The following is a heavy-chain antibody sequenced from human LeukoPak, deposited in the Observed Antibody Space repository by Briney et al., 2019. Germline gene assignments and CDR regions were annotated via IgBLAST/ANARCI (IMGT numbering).Heavy chain of an antibody. CDR2: LYSGGST. CDR3: ARDRTGVYYFDY. J-gene: IGHJ4*02. D-gene: IGHD7-27*01. V-gene: IGHV3-53*01. Sequence: PGGSLRLSCAASGFTVSSNYMSWVRQAPGKGLEWVSVLYSGGSTYYADSVKGRFTISRDNSKNTLYLQMNSLRVEDTAVYYCARDRTGVYYFDYWGQGTLVTVSS. CDR1: GFTVSSNY.